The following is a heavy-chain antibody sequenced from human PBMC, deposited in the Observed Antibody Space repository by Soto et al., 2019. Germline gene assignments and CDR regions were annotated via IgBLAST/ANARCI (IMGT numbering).Heavy chain of an antibody. Sequence: EVQLVESGGGLVQHGGSLRLSGAASGFTFSSYSMHWVRQAPGKGLEYVSAISSNGGTTSYANSVKGRFTISRDNSKNMLYLQMGSLRAEDMAVYYCGGYSGDGIWSWGQGTLVTVSS. V-gene: IGHV3-64*01. D-gene: IGHD1-26*01. CDR1: GFTFSSYS. J-gene: IGHJ5*02. CDR2: ISSNGGTT. CDR3: GGYSGDGIWS.